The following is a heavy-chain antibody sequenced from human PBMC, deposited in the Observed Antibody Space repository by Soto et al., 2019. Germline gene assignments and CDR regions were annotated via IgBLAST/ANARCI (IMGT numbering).Heavy chain of an antibody. J-gene: IGHJ5*02. D-gene: IGHD3-22*01. Sequence: SETLSLTCTVSGGSISSYYWIWIRQPPGKGLEWIGYIYYSGSTNYNPSLKSRVTISVDTSKNQFSLKLSSVTAADTAVYYCARDNPTGYYDSSGSYYDNWFDPWGQGTLVTLSS. CDR3: ARDNPTGYYDSSGSYYDNWFDP. CDR2: IYYSGST. V-gene: IGHV4-59*01. CDR1: GGSISSYY.